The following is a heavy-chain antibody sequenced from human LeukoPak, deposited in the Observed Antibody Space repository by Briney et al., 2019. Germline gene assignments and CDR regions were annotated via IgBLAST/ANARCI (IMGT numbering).Heavy chain of an antibody. CDR2: IIPILGIA. Sequence: GSSVKVSCKASGGTFSSYAISWVRQAPGQGLEWMGRIIPILGIANYAQKFQGRVTLTRDTSISTAYMELSSLRSEDTAVYYCARGFLGYDSSDYAFSYYWGQGTLVTVSS. V-gene: IGHV1-69*04. CDR3: ARGFLGYDSSDYAFSYY. CDR1: GGTFSSYA. J-gene: IGHJ4*02. D-gene: IGHD3-22*01.